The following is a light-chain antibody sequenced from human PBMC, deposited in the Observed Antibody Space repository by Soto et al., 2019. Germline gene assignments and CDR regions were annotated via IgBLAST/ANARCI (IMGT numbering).Light chain of an antibody. CDR3: QQYGSSPGT. CDR2: NAS. J-gene: IGKJ1*01. Sequence: EIVLTQSPGTLSLSPGERATLSCKASQSVSNNYLAWYQQKPGQAPRLLIYNASSRATGIPDRFSGSGSGTDFTLTISRLEAEDFAVYYCQQYGSSPGTFGQGTKVDIK. CDR1: QSVSNNY. V-gene: IGKV3-20*01.